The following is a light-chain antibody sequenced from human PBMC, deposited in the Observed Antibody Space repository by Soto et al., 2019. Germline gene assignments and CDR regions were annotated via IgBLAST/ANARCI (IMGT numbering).Light chain of an antibody. V-gene: IGKV3-20*01. CDR2: GTS. Sequence: EVVLTQSPGTLPLSPRDRATVSCRASQTVHSSFFAWYQQKGGQAPRLLIYGTSNRAAGIPDRFSGHGSGTDFTLTIDGLEPEDFAMYFCQQHGGSPPYTFGRGTRVEI. CDR3: QQHGGSPPYT. CDR1: QTVHSSF. J-gene: IGKJ2*01.